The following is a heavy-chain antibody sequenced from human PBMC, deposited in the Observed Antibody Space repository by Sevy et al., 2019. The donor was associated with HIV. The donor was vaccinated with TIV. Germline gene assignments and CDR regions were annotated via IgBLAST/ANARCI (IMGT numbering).Heavy chain of an antibody. J-gene: IGHJ6*02. CDR2: MNPNSGNT. Sequence: ASVKVSCKASGYTFTNYDINWVRQAAGQGLEWMGWMNPNSGNTGYAQKFQGRVTMTRNTSISTAYMELSSLRSEDTAVYYCARGGAYNSVGGSSYGMVVWGQGTTVTVSS. CDR1: GYTFTNYD. CDR3: ARGGAYNSVGGSSYGMVV. V-gene: IGHV1-8*01. D-gene: IGHD1-1*01.